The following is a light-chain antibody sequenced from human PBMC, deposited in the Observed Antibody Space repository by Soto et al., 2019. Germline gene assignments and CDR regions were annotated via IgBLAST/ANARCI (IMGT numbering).Light chain of an antibody. Sequence: EIVLTQSPGTLSLSPGERATLSCGASQTVGSNLAWYQQKPGQAPRLLIYGASTRASDTPARFSGSGSVTEFALTISSLQSEDFAVYYCQQYNNWPITFGQGTRLEIK. CDR2: GAS. J-gene: IGKJ5*01. V-gene: IGKV3D-15*01. CDR3: QQYNNWPIT. CDR1: QTVGSN.